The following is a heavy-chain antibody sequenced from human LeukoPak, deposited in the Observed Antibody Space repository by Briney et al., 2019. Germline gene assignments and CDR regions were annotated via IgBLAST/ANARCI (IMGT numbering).Heavy chain of an antibody. CDR1: GGSFSGYY. CDR2: INHSGST. CDR3: ARGLWLHPGYWFDP. V-gene: IGHV4-34*01. Sequence: SETLSLTCAVYGGSFSGYYWSWIRQPPGKGLEWIGEINHSGSTNYNPSLKSRVTISVDTSKNQFSLKLSSVTAADTAVYYCARGLWLHPGYWFDPWGQGTLVTVPS. D-gene: IGHD5-18*01. J-gene: IGHJ5*02.